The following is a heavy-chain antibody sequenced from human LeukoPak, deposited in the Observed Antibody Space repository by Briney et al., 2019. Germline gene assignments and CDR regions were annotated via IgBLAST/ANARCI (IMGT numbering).Heavy chain of an antibody. CDR2: INHSGST. CDR3: ARSAAQRGGYYYYMDV. Sequence: SETVSLTCAVYGGSFSGYYWSWIRQPPGKGLEWIGEINHSGSTNYNPSLKSRVTISVDTSKNQFSLKLSSVTAADTAVYYCARSAAQRGGYYYYMDVWGKGTTVTVSS. CDR1: GGSFSGYY. J-gene: IGHJ6*03. V-gene: IGHV4-34*01. D-gene: IGHD6-13*01.